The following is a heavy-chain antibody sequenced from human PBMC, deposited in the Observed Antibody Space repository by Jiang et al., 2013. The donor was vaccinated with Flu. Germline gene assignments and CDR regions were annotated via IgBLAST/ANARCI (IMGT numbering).Heavy chain of an antibody. CDR2: IDWDADE. J-gene: IGHJ4*02. Sequence: STMCVTWIRQPPGKALEWLARIDWDADEYYSASLKTRLTISKDTSKNQVVLTMTNMDPVDTATYYCARMTKMKGSGSYFLDSWGQGTLVTVSS. D-gene: IGHD3-10*01. V-gene: IGHV2-70*11. CDR1: STMC. CDR3: ARMTKMKGSGSYFLDS.